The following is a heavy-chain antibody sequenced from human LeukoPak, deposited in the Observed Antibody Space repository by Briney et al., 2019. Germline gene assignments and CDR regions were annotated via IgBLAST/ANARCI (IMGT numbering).Heavy chain of an antibody. CDR2: ISSRSFTI. Sequence: GGSLRLSCAASGFTFSAYSMNWVRQAPGKGLDWVSYISSRSFTIYYADSVKGRFTISRDNAKNSLYLEMNSLRDEDTAVYYCARSVIAVAGYDAFDIWGQGTVVTVSS. CDR3: ARSVIAVAGYDAFDI. J-gene: IGHJ3*02. CDR1: GFTFSAYS. V-gene: IGHV3-48*02. D-gene: IGHD6-19*01.